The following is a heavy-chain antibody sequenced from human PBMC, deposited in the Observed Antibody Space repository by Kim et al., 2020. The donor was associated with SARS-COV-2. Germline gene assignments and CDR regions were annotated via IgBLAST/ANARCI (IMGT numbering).Heavy chain of an antibody. V-gene: IGHV3-23*01. Sequence: PVTGRFTISRDVSKNTVYLQMNSRGAEDTAVYYCAKPGFPWWERGYFDYWGQGTLVTVSA. CDR3: AKPGFPWWERGYFDY. D-gene: IGHD2-15*01. J-gene: IGHJ4*02.